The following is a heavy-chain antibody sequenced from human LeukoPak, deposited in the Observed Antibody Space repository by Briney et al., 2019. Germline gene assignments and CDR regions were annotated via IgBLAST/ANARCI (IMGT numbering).Heavy chain of an antibody. CDR3: ARDEWWQLIAVAITSYFDR. D-gene: IGHD6-19*01. V-gene: IGHV3-21*01. CDR2: ISSSSSYI. Sequence: GGSLRLSCAASGFTFRRYAMDWVRQAPGKGLEWVSSISSSSSYIYCADSVKGRFTISRDNAKNSLYLQMNSLRAEDTAVYYCARDEWWQLIAVAITSYFDRWGQGTLVTVSS. CDR1: GFTFRRYA. J-gene: IGHJ4*02.